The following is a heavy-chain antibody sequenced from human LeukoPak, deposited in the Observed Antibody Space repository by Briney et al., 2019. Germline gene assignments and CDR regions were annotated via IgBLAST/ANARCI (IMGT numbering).Heavy chain of an antibody. CDR1: GFIFSNSW. CDR2: ISQDGSDK. D-gene: IGHD5-24*01. CDR3: ARGDGYNFFDY. V-gene: IGHV3-7*05. Sequence: GESLRLSCAASGFIFSNSWMSWVRQAPGKGLEWVAHISQDGSDKYYVDSVKGRFTISRDNSENTLYLQMKSLRAEDTAVYYCARGDGYNFFDYWGQGTLVTVSS. J-gene: IGHJ4*02.